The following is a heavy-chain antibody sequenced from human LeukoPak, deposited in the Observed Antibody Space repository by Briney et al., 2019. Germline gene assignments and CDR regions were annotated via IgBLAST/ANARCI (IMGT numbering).Heavy chain of an antibody. CDR3: TRLELRSYYDTRGYYYSYYYMDV. J-gene: IGHJ6*03. CDR2: IRSKANNYAT. D-gene: IGHD3-22*01. CDR1: GFTFSVST. V-gene: IGHV3-73*01. Sequence: GGSLRLSCAASGFTFSVSTMQWVRQASGKGLEWVGRIRSKANNYATAYAASVKGRFTISRDDSKNTAYLQMNSLKTEDTAVYYCTRLELRSYYDTRGYYYSYYYMDVWGKGTTVTVSS.